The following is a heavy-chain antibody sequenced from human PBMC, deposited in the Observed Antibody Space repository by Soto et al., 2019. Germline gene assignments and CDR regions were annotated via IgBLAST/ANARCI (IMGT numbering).Heavy chain of an antibody. D-gene: IGHD4-17*01. J-gene: IGHJ6*02. V-gene: IGHV4-59*08. CDR1: GGSISSYY. Sequence: SETLSLTCTVSGGSISSYYWSWIRQPPGKGLEWIGYIYYSGSTNYNPSLKSRVTISVDTSKNQFSLKLSSVTAADTAVYYCARSLTTVVTMDVCGQGTTVTVSS. CDR3: ARSLTTVVTMDV. CDR2: IYYSGST.